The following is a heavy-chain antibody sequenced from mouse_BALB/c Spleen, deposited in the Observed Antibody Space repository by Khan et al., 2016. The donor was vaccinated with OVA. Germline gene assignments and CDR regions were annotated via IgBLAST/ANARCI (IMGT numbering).Heavy chain of an antibody. CDR1: GYSFTGYF. D-gene: IGHD1-1*01. V-gene: IGHV1-20*02. CDR2: INPHIGET. J-gene: IGHJ2*01. CDR3: ARIYRSDFGY. Sequence: VQLQQSGPELVKPGASVKISCKASGYSFTGYFMNWVMQSHGKSLEWIGRINPHIGETFYNQKFKDKATLTVDESSSTAHMELRSLASEDSAVYSCARIYRSDFGYWGQGTTLTVSS.